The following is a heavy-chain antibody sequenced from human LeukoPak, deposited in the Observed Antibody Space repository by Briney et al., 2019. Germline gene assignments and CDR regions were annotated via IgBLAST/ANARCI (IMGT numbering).Heavy chain of an antibody. CDR1: GGSFSGYY. CDR3: ARHYIYYYGPGSEGFLDY. V-gene: IGHV4-34*01. D-gene: IGHD3-10*01. CDR2: INHSGST. Sequence: PSETLSLTCAVYGGSFSGYYWSWIRQPPGKGLEWIGEINHSGSTNYNPSLKSRVTISADTSKNQFSLKLSSVTAADTAVYYCARHYIYYYGPGSEGFLDYWGQGTLVTVSS. J-gene: IGHJ4*02.